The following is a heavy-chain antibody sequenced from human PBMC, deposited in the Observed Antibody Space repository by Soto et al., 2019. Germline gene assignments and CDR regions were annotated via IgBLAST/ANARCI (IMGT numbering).Heavy chain of an antibody. CDR1: GFTVSSNY. Sequence: GGSLRLSCAASGFTVSSNYMSWVRQAPGKGLEWVSVIYSGGSTYYADSVKGRFTISRDNSKNTLYLQMNSLRAEDTAVYDCAREGDLEHAGGGYFDYWGQGTLVTVSS. D-gene: IGHD1-1*01. J-gene: IGHJ4*02. CDR3: AREGDLEHAGGGYFDY. CDR2: IYSGGST. V-gene: IGHV3-53*01.